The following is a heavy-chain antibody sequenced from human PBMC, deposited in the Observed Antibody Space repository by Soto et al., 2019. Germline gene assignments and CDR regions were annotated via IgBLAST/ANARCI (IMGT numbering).Heavy chain of an antibody. D-gene: IGHD3-9*01. Sequence: TGGSLRLSCAASGFTFDDYAMHWVRQAPGKGLEWVSGISWNSGSIGYADSVKGRFTISRDNAKKSLYLQMNSLRAEDTALYYCASGRGYDILTGYYPYFDYWGQGTLVTVSS. CDR3: ASGRGYDILTGYYPYFDY. CDR2: ISWNSGSI. CDR1: GFTFDDYA. J-gene: IGHJ4*02. V-gene: IGHV3-9*01.